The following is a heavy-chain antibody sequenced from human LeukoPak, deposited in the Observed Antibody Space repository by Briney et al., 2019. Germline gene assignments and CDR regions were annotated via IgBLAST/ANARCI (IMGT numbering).Heavy chain of an antibody. Sequence: GGSLRLSCAASGFTFSNYAMSWVRQAPGKGLGWVPAISGTGASTYYADSVKGRFTISRDNSKNTLYLQMNGLSGEDTAVYYCAKANFGGNYKSYYYYALDVWGQGTTVTVSS. CDR3: AKANFGGNYKSYYYYALDV. D-gene: IGHD1-26*01. V-gene: IGHV3-23*01. J-gene: IGHJ6*02. CDR1: GFTFSNYA. CDR2: ISGTGAST.